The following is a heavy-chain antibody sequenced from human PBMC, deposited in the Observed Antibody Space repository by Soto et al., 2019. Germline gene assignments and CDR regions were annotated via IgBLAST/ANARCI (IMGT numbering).Heavy chain of an antibody. Sequence: EVQLVESGGGLVTPGGSLTLSCAASGFSFSPAWMNWVRQAPGKGLEWVGLIKSKGGGGTADYAAPVKGRFIISRDNSKNSIYLQMNSLKPKAIALYYCIWQKDFYNDRAVWGQGTTVTVSS. CDR1: GFSFSPAW. CDR3: IWQKDFYNDRAV. V-gene: IGHV3-15*07. CDR2: IKSKGGGGTA. J-gene: IGHJ6*02.